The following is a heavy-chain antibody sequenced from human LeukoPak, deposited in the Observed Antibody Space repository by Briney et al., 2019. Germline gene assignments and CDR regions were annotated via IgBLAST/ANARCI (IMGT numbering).Heavy chain of an antibody. CDR2: IYWDDDK. D-gene: IGHD5-18*01. Sequence: GSGPTLVKPTQTLTLTCTFSGFSLSTSGVGVGWIRQPPGRALEWLALIYWDDDKRYSPSLKSRLTITKDTSKNQVVLTMTNMDPVDTATYYCAHRRGTAMVTGSLRFNWFDPWGQGTLVTVSS. V-gene: IGHV2-5*02. CDR3: AHRRGTAMVTGSLRFNWFDP. CDR1: GFSLSTSGVG. J-gene: IGHJ5*02.